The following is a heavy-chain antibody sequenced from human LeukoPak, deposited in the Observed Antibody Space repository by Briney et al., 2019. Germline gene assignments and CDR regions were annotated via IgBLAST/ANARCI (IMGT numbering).Heavy chain of an antibody. D-gene: IGHD3-10*01. J-gene: IGHJ4*02. CDR3: ARVERFGELLYYFDY. CDR1: GGSIISGSYY. V-gene: IGHV4-30-4*08. CDR2: IYYSGST. Sequence: SETLSLTCTVSGGSIISGSYYWSWIRQPPGKGLEWIGYIYYSGSTYYNPSLKSRVTISVDTSKNQFSLKLSSVTAADTAVYYCARVERFGELLYYFDYWGQGTLVTVSS.